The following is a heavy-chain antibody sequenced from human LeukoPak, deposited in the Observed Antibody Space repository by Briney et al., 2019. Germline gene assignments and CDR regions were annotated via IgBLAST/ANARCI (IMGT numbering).Heavy chain of an antibody. CDR3: ARSEYSYGADAFDI. V-gene: IGHV4-61*05. J-gene: IGHJ3*02. CDR1: GDSISTSKSY. CDR2: IYYSGST. Sequence: MSSDTLSLTCTVSGDSISTSKSYWGWIRQPPLKGLEWIGYIYYSGSTNYNPSLKGRVTISVDTSKNQFSLKLSSVTAADTAVYYCARSEYSYGADAFDIWGQGTMVTVSS. D-gene: IGHD5-18*01.